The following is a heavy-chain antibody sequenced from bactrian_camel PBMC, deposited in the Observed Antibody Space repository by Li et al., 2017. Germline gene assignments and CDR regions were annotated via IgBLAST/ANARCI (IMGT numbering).Heavy chain of an antibody. D-gene: IGHD5*01. Sequence: QVQLVESGGGSVQPGGSLRLSCAASGYTYTMAWIRQAPGKEREGVAAADSERRTSYADSVKGRFTISQDNAKTTTWLQMNNLKLDDTAMYYCAPDSSPQMGCYWTRGTQVTVS. V-gene: IGHV3S9*01. CDR3: APDSSPQMGCY. CDR1: GYTYT. CDR2: ADSERRT. J-gene: IGHJ4*01.